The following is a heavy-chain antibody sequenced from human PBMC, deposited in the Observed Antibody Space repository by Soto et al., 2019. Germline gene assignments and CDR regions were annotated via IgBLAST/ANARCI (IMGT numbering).Heavy chain of an antibody. CDR2: ISYDGSNK. CDR1: GFTFSSYA. CDR3: ARDYPASPIFGVVLGYYYGMDV. D-gene: IGHD3-3*01. V-gene: IGHV3-30-3*01. Sequence: AGGSLRLSCAASGFTFSSYAMHWVRQAPGKGLEWVAVISYDGSNKYYADSVKGRFTISRDNSKNTLYLQMNSLRAEDTAVYYCARDYPASPIFGVVLGYYYGMDVWGQGTTITVSS. J-gene: IGHJ6*02.